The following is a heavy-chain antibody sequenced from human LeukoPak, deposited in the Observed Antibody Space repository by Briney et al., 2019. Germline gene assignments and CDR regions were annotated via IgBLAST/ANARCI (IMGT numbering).Heavy chain of an antibody. D-gene: IGHD4-23*01. CDR1: GGTFSSYA. Sequence: SVKVSCTASGGTFSSYAISWVRQAPGQGLEWMGRIIPILGIANYAQKFQGRVTITADKSTSTAYMELSSLRSEDTAVYYCARDPSYGGNRLGRSEYWGQGTLVTVSS. J-gene: IGHJ4*02. V-gene: IGHV1-69*04. CDR3: ARDPSYGGNRLGRSEY. CDR2: IIPILGIA.